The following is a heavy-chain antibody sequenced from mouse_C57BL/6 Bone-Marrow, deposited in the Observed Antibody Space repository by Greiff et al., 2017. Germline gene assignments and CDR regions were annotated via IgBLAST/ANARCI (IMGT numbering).Heavy chain of an antibody. CDR3: ARGGLRFDY. V-gene: IGHV3-6*01. CDR2: ISYDGSN. J-gene: IGHJ2*01. D-gene: IGHD6-1*01. Sequence: EVQLQESGPGLVKPSQSLSLTCSVTGYSITSGYYWNWIRQFPGNKLEWMGYISYDGSNNYNPSLKNRISITRDTSKNQFFLKLNSVTTEDTATYCCARGGLRFDYWGQGTTLTVSS. CDR1: GYSITSGYY.